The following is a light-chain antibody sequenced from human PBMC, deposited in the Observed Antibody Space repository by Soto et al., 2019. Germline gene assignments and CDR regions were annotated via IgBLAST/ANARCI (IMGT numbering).Light chain of an antibody. J-gene: IGKJ4*01. CDR3: QQYDNWPST. V-gene: IGKV3-15*01. CDR2: GAT. Sequence: EIVMTQSPATLSVSPGERATLSCRASQSVGNNLAWYQQEPGQAPRLLMYGATTRATGVSVSFTGSGSGTEFTLTISSLQSEDFAVYYCQQYDNWPSTFGGGTRVDFK. CDR1: QSVGNN.